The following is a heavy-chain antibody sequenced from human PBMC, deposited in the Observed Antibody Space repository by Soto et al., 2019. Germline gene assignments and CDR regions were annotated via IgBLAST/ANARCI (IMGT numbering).Heavy chain of an antibody. V-gene: IGHV1-18*01. J-gene: IGHJ4*02. CDR1: GYTFTSYG. CDR2: ISAYNGNT. D-gene: IGHD5-12*01. Sequence: ASVKVSCKASGYTFTSYGISWVRQAPGQGLEWMGWISAYNGNTNYAQKLQGRVTMTTDTSTSTAYMELGSLRSDDTAVYYCARDFPGRGYSGYANFDYWGQGTLVTVSS. CDR3: ARDFPGRGYSGYANFDY.